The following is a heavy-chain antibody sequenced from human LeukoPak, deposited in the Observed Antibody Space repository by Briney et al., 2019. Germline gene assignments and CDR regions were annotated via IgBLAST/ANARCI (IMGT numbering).Heavy chain of an antibody. J-gene: IGHJ5*02. CDR2: IYYSGST. CDR1: GGSISSGGYY. Sequence: PSETLSLTCTVSGGSISSGGYYWSWIRQHPGKGLEWIGYIYYSGSTYHNPSLKSRVTISVDTSKNQFSLKLSSVTAADTAVYYCARERTYYYDSSGYWRWFDPWGQGTLVTVSS. CDR3: ARERTYYYDSSGYWRWFDP. V-gene: IGHV4-31*03. D-gene: IGHD3-22*01.